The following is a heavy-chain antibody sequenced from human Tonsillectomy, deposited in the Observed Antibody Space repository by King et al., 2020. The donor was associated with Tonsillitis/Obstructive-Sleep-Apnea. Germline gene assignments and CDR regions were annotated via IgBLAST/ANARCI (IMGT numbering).Heavy chain of an antibody. Sequence: QVTLKESGPTLVKPTQTLTLTCTFSGFSLSTSGMAVGWIRQPPGKALEWLALIYWDDDKRYSPSLKSRLSITKDTSKNQVVLTMTNMDPVDTATYYCAHKAYNNNWPRVLIWFDPWGQGTLVTVSS. V-gene: IGHV2-5*02. D-gene: IGHD1-1*01. J-gene: IGHJ5*02. CDR2: IYWDDDK. CDR1: GFSLSTSGMA. CDR3: AHKAYNNNWPRVLIWFDP.